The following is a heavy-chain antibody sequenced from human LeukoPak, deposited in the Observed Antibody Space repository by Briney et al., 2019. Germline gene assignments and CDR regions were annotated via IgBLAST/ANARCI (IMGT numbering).Heavy chain of an antibody. J-gene: IGHJ4*02. CDR3: AREGYSGSYYGY. V-gene: IGHV1-2*02. CDR2: INPNSGGT. Sequence: GWINPNSGGTNYAQKFQGRVTMTRDTSISTAYMELSRLRSDDTAVYYCAREGYSGSYYGYWGQGTLVTVSS. D-gene: IGHD1-26*01.